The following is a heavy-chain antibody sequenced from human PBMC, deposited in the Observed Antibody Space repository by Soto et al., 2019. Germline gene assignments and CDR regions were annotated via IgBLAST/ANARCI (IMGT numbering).Heavy chain of an antibody. Sequence: ETLSLTCAVSGGSISSSSYFWAWIRQPPWKGLEWIGSIDYRGSTYSNPSLKNRVAVSVDTPKNHFALKLVSVTAADTALYSCSRRAPERFEPWGQGTMVTFSS. V-gene: IGHV4-39*02. CDR3: SRRAPERFEP. J-gene: IGHJ5*02. CDR1: GGSISSSSYF. D-gene: IGHD1-26*01. CDR2: IDYRGST.